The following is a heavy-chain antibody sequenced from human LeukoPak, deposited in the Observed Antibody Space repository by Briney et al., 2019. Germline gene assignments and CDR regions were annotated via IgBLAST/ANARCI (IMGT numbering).Heavy chain of an antibody. CDR1: GYTFTSYY. J-gene: IGHJ5*02. CDR3: ARGFHDFWSGDSWFDP. D-gene: IGHD3-3*01. V-gene: IGHV1-46*01. Sequence: ASVKVSCKASGYTFTSYYMHWVRQAPGQGLEWMGIINPSGGSTSYAQKFQGRVTMTRDMSTSTVYMELSSLRSEDTAVYYCARGFHDFWSGDSWFDPWGQGTLVTVSS. CDR2: INPSGGST.